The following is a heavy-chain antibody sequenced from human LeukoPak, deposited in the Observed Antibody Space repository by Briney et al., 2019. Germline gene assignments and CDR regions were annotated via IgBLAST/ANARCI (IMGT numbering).Heavy chain of an antibody. D-gene: IGHD3-3*01. Sequence: ASVKVSCKASGYTFTSYGISWVRQAPGQGLEWMGCISAYNGNTNYAQKLQGRVTMTTDTSTSTAYMELRSLRSDDTAVYYCARDAKGYDFWSGTRPYDAFDIWGQGTMVTVSS. CDR3: ARDAKGYDFWSGTRPYDAFDI. V-gene: IGHV1-18*01. CDR2: ISAYNGNT. CDR1: GYTFTSYG. J-gene: IGHJ3*02.